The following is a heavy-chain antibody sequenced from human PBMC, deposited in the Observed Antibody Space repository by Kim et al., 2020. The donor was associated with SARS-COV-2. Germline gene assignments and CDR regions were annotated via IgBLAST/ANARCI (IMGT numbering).Heavy chain of an antibody. CDR2: INHSGST. V-gene: IGHV4-34*01. J-gene: IGHJ5*02. CDR1: GGSFSGYY. D-gene: IGHD4-17*01. CDR3: ARGPRPWTVTTGEGWFDP. Sequence: SETLSLTCAVYGGSFSGYYWSWIRQPPGKGLEWIGEINHSGSTNYNPSLKSRVTISVDTSKNQFSLKLSSVTAADTAVYYCARGPRPWTVTTGEGWFDPWGQGTLVTVSS.